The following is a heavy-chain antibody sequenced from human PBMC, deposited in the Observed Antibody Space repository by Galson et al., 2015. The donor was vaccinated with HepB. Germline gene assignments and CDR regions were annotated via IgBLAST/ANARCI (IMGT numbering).Heavy chain of an antibody. Sequence: SLRLSCAASGFTFSSYEMNWVRQAPGKGLEWVSYISSSGSTIYYADSVKGRFTISRDNAKNSLYLQMNSLRAEDTAVYYCARGGENVRLRLYYYYGMDVWGQGTTVTVSS. J-gene: IGHJ6*02. CDR3: ARGGENVRLRLYYYYGMDV. D-gene: IGHD5-12*01. V-gene: IGHV3-48*03. CDR1: GFTFSSYE. CDR2: ISSSGSTI.